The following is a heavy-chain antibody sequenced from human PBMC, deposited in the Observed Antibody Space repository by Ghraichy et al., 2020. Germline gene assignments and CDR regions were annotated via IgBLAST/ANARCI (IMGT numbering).Heavy chain of an antibody. CDR1: GFTFRSYA. CDR2: ISYDGSNK. CDR3: AREEGWSSGWYGQPYYYYGMDV. V-gene: IGHV3-30-3*01. Sequence: GESLRLSCAASGFTFRSYAMHWVRQAPGKGLEWVAVISYDGSNKYYADSVKGRFTISRDNSKNTLYLQMNSLRAEDTAVYYCAREEGWSSGWYGQPYYYYGMDVWGQGTTVTVSS. D-gene: IGHD6-19*01. J-gene: IGHJ6*02.